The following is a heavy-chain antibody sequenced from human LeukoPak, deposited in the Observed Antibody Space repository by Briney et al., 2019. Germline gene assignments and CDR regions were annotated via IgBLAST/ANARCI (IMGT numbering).Heavy chain of an antibody. CDR2: INHSGST. D-gene: IGHD2-2*01. J-gene: IGHJ4*02. CDR3: ARGSLPAAAPGEWYYFDY. V-gene: IGHV4-34*01. CDR1: GGSFSGYY. Sequence: PSETLSLTCAVYGGSFSGYYWSWIRQPPGKGLERIGEINHSGSTNYNPSLKSRVTISVDTSKNQFSLKLSSVTAADTAVYYCARGSLPAAAPGEWYYFDYWGQGTLVTVSS.